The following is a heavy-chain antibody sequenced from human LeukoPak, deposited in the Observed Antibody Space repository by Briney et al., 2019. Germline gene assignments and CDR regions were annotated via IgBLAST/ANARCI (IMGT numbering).Heavy chain of an antibody. Sequence: GSLRLSCAASGFTFSSYDMHWIRQAPGKGLEWISYISVSGSYTNYADSVKGRFTISRDNAKNSLYLQMISLRAEDTAVYYCARCGTPNNYYGYGVDVWGQGTTVIVSS. J-gene: IGHJ6*02. CDR3: ARCGTPNNYYGYGVDV. CDR1: GFTFSSYD. V-gene: IGHV3-11*03. D-gene: IGHD1-26*01. CDR2: ISVSGSYT.